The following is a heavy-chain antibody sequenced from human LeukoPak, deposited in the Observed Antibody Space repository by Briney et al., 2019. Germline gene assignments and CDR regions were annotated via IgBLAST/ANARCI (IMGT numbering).Heavy chain of an antibody. CDR2: IKEDGSEK. J-gene: IGHJ4*02. CDR3: ARDVDTNY. V-gene: IGHV3-7*03. Sequence: PGGSLRLTCAASGFTFSSYWMTWVRQAPGKGLEWVANIKEDGSEKYYVDSVKGRFTISRDNARNSVSLQMSSLRAEDTAVYYCARDVDTNYWGQGTLVTVSS. D-gene: IGHD2-15*01. CDR1: GFTFSSYW.